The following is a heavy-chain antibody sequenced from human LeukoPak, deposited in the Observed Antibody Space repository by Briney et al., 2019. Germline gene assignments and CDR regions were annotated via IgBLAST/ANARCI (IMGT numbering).Heavy chain of an antibody. D-gene: IGHD3-9*01. J-gene: IGHJ4*02. CDR2: IYYSGST. Sequence: SETLSLTCTVSGGSISSGDYYWSWIRQPPGKGLEWIGYIYYSGSTYYNPSLKSRVTISVDTSKNQFSLKLSSVTAADTAVYYCARAPADYDILTGYPNPAHFDYWGQGTLVTVSS. CDR1: GGSISSGDYY. CDR3: ARAPADYDILTGYPNPAHFDY. V-gene: IGHV4-30-4*01.